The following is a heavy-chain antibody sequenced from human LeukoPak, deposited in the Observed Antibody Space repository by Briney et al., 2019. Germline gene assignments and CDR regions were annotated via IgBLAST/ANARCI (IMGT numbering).Heavy chain of an antibody. CDR1: GGTFSSYA. J-gene: IGHJ3*02. CDR2: IIPIFGTA. Sequence: GASVKVSCKASGGTFSSYAISWVRQAPGQGLEWMGGIIPIFGTANYAQKFQGRVTITADESTSTAYMELSSLRSDDTAVYYCAREWGLPLPDSSGFDAFDIWGQGTMVTVSS. V-gene: IGHV1-69*13. D-gene: IGHD3-22*01. CDR3: AREWGLPLPDSSGFDAFDI.